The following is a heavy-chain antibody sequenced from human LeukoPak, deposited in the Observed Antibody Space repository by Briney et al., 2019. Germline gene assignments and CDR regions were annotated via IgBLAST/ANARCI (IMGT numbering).Heavy chain of an antibody. CDR2: ISSSGSTI. V-gene: IGHV3-11*01. D-gene: IGHD6-13*01. CDR3: ARVGRAIAAAGFGAFDI. Sequence: GGSLRLSCAASGFTFSDYYMSWIRQAPGKGLEWVSYISSSGSTIYYGDSVKGRFTISRDNAKNSLYLQMNSLRVEDTAVYYCARVGRAIAAAGFGAFDIWGQGTMVTVSS. CDR1: GFTFSDYY. J-gene: IGHJ3*02.